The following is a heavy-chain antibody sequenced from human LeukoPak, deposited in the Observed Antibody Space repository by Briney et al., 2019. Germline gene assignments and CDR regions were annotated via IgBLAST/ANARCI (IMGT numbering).Heavy chain of an antibody. CDR1: GYTFTSYD. CDR3: ARGNIVLMVYAEYYYYYMDV. CDR2: MNPNSGNT. V-gene: IGHV1-8*01. Sequence: GASVKVSCKASGYTFTSYDINWVRQATGQRLEWMGWMNPNSGNTGYAQKFQGRVTMTRNTSISTAYMELSSLRSEDTAVYYCARGNIVLMVYAEYYYYYMDVWGKGTTVTVSS. J-gene: IGHJ6*03. D-gene: IGHD2-8*01.